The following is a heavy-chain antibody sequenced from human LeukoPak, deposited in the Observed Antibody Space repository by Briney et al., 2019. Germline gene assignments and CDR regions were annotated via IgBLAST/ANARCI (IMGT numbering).Heavy chain of an antibody. CDR1: GGSISSYY. J-gene: IGHJ1*01. Sequence: SETLSLTCTVSGGSISSYYWSWIRQPPGKGLEWIGYIYYSGSTYHYTPSLKSRVTMSVDTSKNQFSLKLSSVTAADTAVYYCARQYYYDGSGPFQHWGQGTLVTVSS. D-gene: IGHD3-22*01. V-gene: IGHV4-59*08. CDR3: ARQYYYDGSGPFQH. CDR2: IYYSGSTY.